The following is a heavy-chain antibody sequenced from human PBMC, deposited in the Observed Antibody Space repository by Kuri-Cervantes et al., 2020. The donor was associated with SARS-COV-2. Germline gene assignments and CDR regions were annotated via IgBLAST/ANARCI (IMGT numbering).Heavy chain of an antibody. D-gene: IGHD4-17*01. J-gene: IGHJ4*02. CDR1: GYTFTSYG. Sequence: AAVKVSCKASGYTFTSYGISWVRQAPGQGLEWMAWISAYNGNTNYAQKLQGRVTMTTDTDTSTAYMELRSLRSDDTAVYYCARESLSPYGDYGTIDYWGQGTLVTVSS. CDR2: ISAYNGNT. V-gene: IGHV1-18*01. CDR3: ARESLSPYGDYGTIDY.